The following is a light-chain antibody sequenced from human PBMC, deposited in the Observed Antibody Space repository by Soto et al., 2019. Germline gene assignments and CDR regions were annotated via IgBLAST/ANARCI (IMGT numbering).Light chain of an antibody. J-gene: IGKJ1*01. CDR3: QQYNNWPQT. CDR2: DAS. CDR1: QSVSRY. V-gene: IGKV3-11*01. Sequence: EIVLTQSPVTLSLSPGESATLSCMASQSVSRYLAWYQQKPGQAPRLLIYDASNRATGIPARFSGSGSGTDFTLTISSLQSEDFAEYHCQQYNNWPQTFGQGTKVDIK.